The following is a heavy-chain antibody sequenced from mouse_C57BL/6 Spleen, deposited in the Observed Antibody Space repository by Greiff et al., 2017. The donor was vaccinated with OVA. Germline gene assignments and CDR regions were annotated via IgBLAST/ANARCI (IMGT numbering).Heavy chain of an antibody. J-gene: IGHJ4*01. V-gene: IGHV1-78*01. CDR2: IYPRDGST. Sequence: VQLQQSDAELVKPGASVKISCKVSGYTFTDHTIHWMKQRPEQGLEWIGYIYPRDGSTKYNEKFKGKATLTADKSSSTAYMQLNSLTAEDSAVYFCASYYYGSRYYAMDYWGQGTSVTVSS. D-gene: IGHD1-1*01. CDR1: GYTFTDHT. CDR3: ASYYYGSRYYAMDY.